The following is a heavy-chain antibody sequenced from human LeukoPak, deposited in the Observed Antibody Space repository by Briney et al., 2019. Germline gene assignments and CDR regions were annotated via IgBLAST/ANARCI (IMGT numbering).Heavy chain of an antibody. Sequence: PSETLSLTCSVSGGSISSASDYWAWIRQPPGQGPERIGRTYYTGSTYYNPSLESRLTISAETSKNQFSLRLSSVTAADTAVYYCARRNMVRGLRAFDIWGQGILVTVSS. CDR3: ARRNMVRGLRAFDI. J-gene: IGHJ4*02. D-gene: IGHD3-10*01. CDR1: GGSISSASDY. CDR2: TYYTGST. V-gene: IGHV4-39*01.